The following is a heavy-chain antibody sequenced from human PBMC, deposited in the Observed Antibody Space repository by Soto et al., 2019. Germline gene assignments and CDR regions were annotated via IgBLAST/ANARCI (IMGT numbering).Heavy chain of an antibody. CDR1: GFTFSSYA. V-gene: IGHV3-23*01. Sequence: HPGGSLRLSCAASGFTFSSYAMSWVHQAPGKGLEWVSAISGSGGSTYYADSVKGRFTISRDNSKNTLYLQMNSLRAEDTAVYYCATGRGLYYYYGMDVWGQGTKVTVSS. CDR3: ATGRGLYYYYGMDV. D-gene: IGHD4-17*01. CDR2: ISGSGGST. J-gene: IGHJ6*02.